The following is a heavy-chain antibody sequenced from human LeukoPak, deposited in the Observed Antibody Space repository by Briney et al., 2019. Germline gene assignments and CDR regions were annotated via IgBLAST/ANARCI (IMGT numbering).Heavy chain of an antibody. CDR2: ISGGGGST. J-gene: IGHJ4*02. D-gene: IGHD6-13*01. V-gene: IGHV3-23*01. Sequence: GGSPRLSCAASGFTFSSYAMSWVRQAPGKGLEWVSAISGGGGSTYYADSVKGRFTISRDNSKNTLYLQMNSLRAEDTAVYYCAKVAAAGTFPFDYWGQGTLVTVSS. CDR3: AKVAAAGTFPFDY. CDR1: GFTFSSYA.